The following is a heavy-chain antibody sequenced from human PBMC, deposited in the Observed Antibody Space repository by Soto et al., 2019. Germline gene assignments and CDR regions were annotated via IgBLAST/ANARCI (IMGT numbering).Heavy chain of an antibody. CDR3: ARLGCSTYYDILTGYYTPTFFDY. Sequence: GESLKISCKGSGYSFTSYWIGWVRQMPGKGLEWMGIIYPGDSDTRYSPSFQGQVNISADKSISTANLQWSSLKASDTAMYYCARLGCSTYYDILTGYYTPTFFDYWGQGTLVTVSS. D-gene: IGHD3-9*01. CDR2: IYPGDSDT. CDR1: GYSFTSYW. J-gene: IGHJ4*02. V-gene: IGHV5-51*01.